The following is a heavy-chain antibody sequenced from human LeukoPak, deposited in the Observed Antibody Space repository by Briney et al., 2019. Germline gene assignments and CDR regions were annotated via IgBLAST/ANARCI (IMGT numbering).Heavy chain of an antibody. CDR1: GFTFSTYW. CDR2: IKQDGSEK. J-gene: IGHJ6*03. D-gene: IGHD3-3*01. CDR3: ARYDFWSGYPIYYYYYMDV. V-gene: IGHV3-7*01. Sequence: AGGSLRLSCAVSGFTFSTYWMSWVRQAPGKGLEWVANIKQDGSEKYYVDSVKGRFTISRDNAKNSLYLQMNSLRAEDTAVYYCARYDFWSGYPIYYYYYMDVWGKGTTVTVSS.